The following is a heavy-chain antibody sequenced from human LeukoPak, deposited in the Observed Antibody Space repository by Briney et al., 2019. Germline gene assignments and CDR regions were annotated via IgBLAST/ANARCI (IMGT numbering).Heavy chain of an antibody. J-gene: IGHJ4*02. CDR1: GFTSSTHP. CDR2: IYSGGST. CDR3: ASGVHGMAARLDFDY. D-gene: IGHD6-6*01. V-gene: IGHV3-66*01. Sequence: SGGSLRLSCAASGFTSSTHPMSWVRQAPGKGLEWVSVIYSGGSTYHADSVKGRFTISRDNSKNTLYLQMNSLRAEDTAVYYCASGVHGMAARLDFDYWGQGTLVTVSS.